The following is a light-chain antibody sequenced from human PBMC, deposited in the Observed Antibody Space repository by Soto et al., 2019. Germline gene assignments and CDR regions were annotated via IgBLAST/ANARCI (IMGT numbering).Light chain of an antibody. CDR1: HSITGT. CDR2: GXS. V-gene: IGKV3-15*01. J-gene: IGKJ1*01. Sequence: EIVMTQSPATLTLSRGGRATLSXRASHSITGTLSWYPQKTGXAPRXXXHGXSTRATGFPARLSGSGSGTDFTLTISSLQSEDFAVYYCQQYNNWPWTFGQGTKVDIK. CDR3: QQYNNWPWT.